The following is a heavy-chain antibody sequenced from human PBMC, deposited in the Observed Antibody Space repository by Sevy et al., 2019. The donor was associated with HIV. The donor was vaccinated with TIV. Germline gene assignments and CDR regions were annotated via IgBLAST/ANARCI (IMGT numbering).Heavy chain of an antibody. V-gene: IGHV3-33*01. Sequence: GGSLRLSCAASGFTFSSYGMHWVRQAPGKGLEWVAVIWYDGSNKYYADSVKGRFTISRDNSYNTLNLQMNSLRAEDTAVYYCARDGLSSGWLFDSWGQGTLVTDSS. CDR1: GFTFSSYG. J-gene: IGHJ4*02. CDR2: IWYDGSNK. D-gene: IGHD6-19*01. CDR3: ARDGLSSGWLFDS.